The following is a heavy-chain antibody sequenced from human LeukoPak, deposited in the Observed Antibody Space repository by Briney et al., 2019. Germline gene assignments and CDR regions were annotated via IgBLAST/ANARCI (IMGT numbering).Heavy chain of an antibody. CDR1: GYTFTSYG. CDR2: ISAYNGNT. D-gene: IGHD3-22*01. J-gene: IGHJ5*02. Sequence: ASVKVSCKASGYTFTSYGISWVRQAPGQGLEWMGWISAYNGNTNYAQKLQGRVTMTTDTSTSTAYMELRSLRSDDTAVYYCARLNYYDSSGLHWFDPWGQGTLVTVSS. V-gene: IGHV1-18*01. CDR3: ARLNYYDSSGLHWFDP.